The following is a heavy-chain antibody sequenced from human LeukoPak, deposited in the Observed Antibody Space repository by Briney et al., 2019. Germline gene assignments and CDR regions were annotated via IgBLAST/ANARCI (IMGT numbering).Heavy chain of an antibody. Sequence: GGSLRLSCAASGFTFSSYWMTWVRQAPGKGLEWVANIKQDGSEKNYVDSVKGRFTISRDNAKNSLYLQMNSLRAEDTAVYYCARDLDVVVPAASGDYWGQGTLVTVSS. CDR2: IKQDGSEK. D-gene: IGHD2-2*01. CDR3: ARDLDVVVPAASGDY. J-gene: IGHJ4*02. CDR1: GFTFSSYW. V-gene: IGHV3-7*01.